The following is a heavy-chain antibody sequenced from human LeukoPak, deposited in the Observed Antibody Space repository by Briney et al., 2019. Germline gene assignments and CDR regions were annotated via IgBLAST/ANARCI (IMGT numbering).Heavy chain of an antibody. D-gene: IGHD3-10*01. Sequence: SETLSLTCTVSGYSISSGYCWGCLRQPPGKGLVSLGSIYHRGIPYDRPALKSRVTISVDTSKNPFSLKLSSVTAADTAVYYCARAVSRITMVRGVRGVDYFDYWGRGTLVTVSS. CDR2: IYHRGIP. J-gene: IGHJ4*02. CDR3: ARAVSRITMVRGVRGVDYFDY. CDR1: GYSISSGYC. V-gene: IGHV4-38-2*02.